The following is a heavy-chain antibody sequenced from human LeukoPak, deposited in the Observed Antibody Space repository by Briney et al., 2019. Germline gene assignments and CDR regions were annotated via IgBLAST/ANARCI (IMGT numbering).Heavy chain of an antibody. CDR1: GFTFSSYE. J-gene: IGHJ4*02. D-gene: IGHD1-26*01. Sequence: GGSLRLSCAASGFTFSSYEMNWVRQAPGKGLEWVSYISSSGSTIYYADSVKGRFTISRDNAENSLYLQMNSLRAEDTAVYYCARDRSGSSSFDYWGQGTLVTVSS. CDR3: ARDRSGSSSFDY. CDR2: ISSSGSTI. V-gene: IGHV3-48*03.